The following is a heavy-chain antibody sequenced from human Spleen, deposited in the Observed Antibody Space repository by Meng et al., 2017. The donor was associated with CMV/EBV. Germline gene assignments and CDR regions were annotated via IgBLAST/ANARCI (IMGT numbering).Heavy chain of an antibody. J-gene: IGHJ3*02. CDR3: AKGIRDTAMVYDAFDI. Sequence: GESLKISCAASGFTFSSYGMHWVRQAPGKGLEWVSAISGSGGSTYYADSVKGRFTISRDNSKNTLYLQMNSLRAEDTAVYYCAKGIRDTAMVYDAFDIRGQGTMVTVSS. CDR1: GFTFSSYG. CDR2: ISGSGGST. V-gene: IGHV3-23*01. D-gene: IGHD5-18*01.